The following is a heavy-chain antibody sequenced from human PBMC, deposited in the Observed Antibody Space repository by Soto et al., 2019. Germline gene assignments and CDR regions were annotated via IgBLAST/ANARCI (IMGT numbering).Heavy chain of an antibody. V-gene: IGHV3-13*01. Sequence: EVQLVESGGGLVQPGGSLRLSCAASGFTFSSYDTHWVRQATGKGLEWVSAIGTAGDTYYPGSGKGRFTISRENAKNSLYLQMNSLRAGDTAVYYCARGTSSGYYYMDVWGKGTTVTVSS. CDR2: IGTAGDT. D-gene: IGHD6-19*01. CDR3: ARGTSSGYYYMDV. CDR1: GFTFSSYD. J-gene: IGHJ6*03.